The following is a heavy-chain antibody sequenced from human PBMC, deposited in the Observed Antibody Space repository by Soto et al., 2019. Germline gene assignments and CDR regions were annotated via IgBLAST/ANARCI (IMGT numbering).Heavy chain of an antibody. Sequence: EVQLLESGGGLVQPGGSLRLSCAASGFTFSNYAVTWVRQAPGKGLEWVSTISGSGGSTYYADSVKGRFTISRDNSKNTLYQQMNSLIAWYTAVYYCAKDQGNSWYELGYWGQGTLVTVSS. CDR2: ISGSGGST. CDR1: GFTFSNYA. D-gene: IGHD6-13*01. J-gene: IGHJ4*02. V-gene: IGHV3-23*01. CDR3: AKDQGNSWYELGY.